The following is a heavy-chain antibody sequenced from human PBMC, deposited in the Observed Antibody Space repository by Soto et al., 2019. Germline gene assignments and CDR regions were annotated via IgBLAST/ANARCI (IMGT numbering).Heavy chain of an antibody. CDR2: ISNSGNTI. J-gene: IGHJ6*02. CDR3: ARDIDNRDYYYGLDV. V-gene: IGHV3-48*03. Sequence: GGSLRLSCVASGSVFKNYEMNWVRQAPGKGLEWISYISNSGNTIYVADSMRGRFTISRDNAKNSLFLQMNSLRADDTAVYYCARDIDNRDYYYGLDVWGQGTTVTVSS. CDR1: GSVFKNYE. D-gene: IGHD1-20*01.